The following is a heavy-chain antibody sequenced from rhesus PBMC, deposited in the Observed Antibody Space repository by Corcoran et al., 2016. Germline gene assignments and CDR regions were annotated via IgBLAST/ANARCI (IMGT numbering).Heavy chain of an antibody. Sequence: QVKLKASGPGMMKHSETLSLSCAVSGGSISGDYCNWIRQPKVKGVAWMGYIVSSGGSTHHNPSLKSRGTLSTDPSKNQFSLKLSSVTAADTAVYYCARRSRDYCVHYNSFDVWGRGVLVTVSS. CDR3: ARRSRDYCVHYNSFDV. D-gene: IGHD3-22*01. J-gene: IGHJ5-2*02. V-gene: IGHV4-165*02. CDR2: IVSSGGST. CDR1: GGSISGDY.